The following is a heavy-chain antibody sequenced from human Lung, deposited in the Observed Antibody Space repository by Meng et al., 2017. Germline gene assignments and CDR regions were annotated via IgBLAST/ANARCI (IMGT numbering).Heavy chain of an antibody. D-gene: IGHD3-10*01. J-gene: IGHJ4*02. V-gene: IGHV4-31*01. CDR2: VYYRGSG. Sequence: QVQLQESGPGLGKPSQTLSLTCTVSGFTFSSCGYYWNWIRQRQWNGLEWIVYVYYRGSGYYTPFLESLMTISINTSKNQVSLMLSLVSAAAAAVYYCARDLRGVRGDSWGQGTLVTVSS. CDR1: GFTFSSCGYY. CDR3: ARDLRGVRGDS.